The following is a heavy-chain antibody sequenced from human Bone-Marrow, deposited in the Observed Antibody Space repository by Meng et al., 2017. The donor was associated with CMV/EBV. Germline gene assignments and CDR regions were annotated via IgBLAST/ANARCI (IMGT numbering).Heavy chain of an antibody. J-gene: IGHJ4*01. CDR1: GFTVSSTY. V-gene: IGHV3-53*01. CDR2: IYSGGNI. Sequence: ETLSLTCAASGFTVSSTYMSWVRQAPGKGLEWVSVIYSGGNIYQRDSLKGRFTISRDNSKTTVHLQMTSLTAEDTAVYYCARGRFDFWGQGTLVTVSS. CDR3: ARGRFDF.